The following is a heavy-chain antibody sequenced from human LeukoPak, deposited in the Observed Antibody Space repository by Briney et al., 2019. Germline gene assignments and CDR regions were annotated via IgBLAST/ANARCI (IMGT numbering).Heavy chain of an antibody. Sequence: GGSLRLSCAASGFTFSSYGMHWVRQAPGKGLEWVAVIWYDGSNKYYADSVKGRFTISRDNSKNTLNLQMNSLRAEDTAVYYCAKDRGPSGWEPPDYWGQGTLVTVSS. CDR1: GFTFSSYG. CDR2: IWYDGSNK. CDR3: AKDRGPSGWEPPDY. D-gene: IGHD1-26*01. V-gene: IGHV3-33*06. J-gene: IGHJ4*02.